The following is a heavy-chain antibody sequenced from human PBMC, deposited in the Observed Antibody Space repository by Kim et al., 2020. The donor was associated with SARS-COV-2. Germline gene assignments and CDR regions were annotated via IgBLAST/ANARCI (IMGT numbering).Heavy chain of an antibody. CDR3: AIDPRSRYNWNYYGMDV. CDR1: GFTFSDYD. J-gene: IGHJ6*02. CDR2: ISSSGSTI. Sequence: GGSLRLSCAASGFTFSDYDMSWIRQAPGTGLEWVSSISSSGSTIYYADSVRGRFTISRDNSKNTLYLQMNSLRAEDTAVYYCAIDPRSRYNWNYYGMDVWGQGTTVTVSS. V-gene: IGHV3-11*01. D-gene: IGHD1-20*01.